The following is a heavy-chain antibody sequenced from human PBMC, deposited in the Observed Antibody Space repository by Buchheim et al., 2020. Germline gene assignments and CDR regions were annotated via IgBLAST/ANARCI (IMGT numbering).Heavy chain of an antibody. D-gene: IGHD3-22*01. CDR1: GFTFSSYG. J-gene: IGHJ6*02. Sequence: QVQLVESGGGVVQPGRSLRLSCAASGFTFSSYGMHWVRLAPGKGLEWVAVIWYDGSNKYYADSVKGRFTISRDNSKNTLYLKMNSLRAEDTAVYYCAREYYYDSSGYALYYYYGMDVWGQGTT. CDR2: IWYDGSNK. CDR3: AREYYYDSSGYALYYYYGMDV. V-gene: IGHV3-33*01.